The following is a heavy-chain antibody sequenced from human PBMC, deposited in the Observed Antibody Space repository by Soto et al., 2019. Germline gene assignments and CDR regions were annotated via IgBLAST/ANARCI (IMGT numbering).Heavy chain of an antibody. CDR1: GGSFSGFY. CDR3: ASDKLTGLFDY. D-gene: IGHD2-8*02. J-gene: IGHJ4*02. Sequence: SETLSLTCAVYGGSFSGFYWAWIRQPPGTGLEWIGEINHSGSTNYNPSLKSRVTISVDTSKNQFSLKLTSVTAADTAVYYCASDKLTGLFDYWGQGTLVT. V-gene: IGHV4-34*01. CDR2: INHSGST.